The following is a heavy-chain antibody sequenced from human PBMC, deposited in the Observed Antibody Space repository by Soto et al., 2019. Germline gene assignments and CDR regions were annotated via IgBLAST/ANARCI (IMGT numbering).Heavy chain of an antibody. J-gene: IGHJ4*02. CDR2: ISGSGGST. D-gene: IGHD6-13*01. V-gene: IGHV3-23*01. Sequence: EVQLLESGGGLVQPGGSLRLSCAASGFTFSNYAVTWVRQAPGKGLEGVSTISGSGGSTYYADSVKGRFTISRDNSKNTLYLPMNSLRAEDTAVYYCAKDQGSSWYEIDYWGQGTLVTVSS. CDR3: AKDQGSSWYEIDY. CDR1: GFTFSNYA.